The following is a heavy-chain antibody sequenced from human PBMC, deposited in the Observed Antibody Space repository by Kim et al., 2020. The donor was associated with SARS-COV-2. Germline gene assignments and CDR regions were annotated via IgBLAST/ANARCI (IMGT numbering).Heavy chain of an antibody. Sequence: SETLSLTCSVSGGSISSDYWSWIRQPAGKGLEWIGRLYIDGGTNYNPSFKSRVTMSLDTSKKEVSLRLTSVTAADTAMYYCVAHQRTGRWELPGPIHLWGHGTMVAVSS. V-gene: IGHV4-4*07. CDR3: VAHQRTGRWELPGPIHL. D-gene: IGHD1-26*01. CDR1: GGSISSDY. J-gene: IGHJ3*01. CDR2: LYIDGGT.